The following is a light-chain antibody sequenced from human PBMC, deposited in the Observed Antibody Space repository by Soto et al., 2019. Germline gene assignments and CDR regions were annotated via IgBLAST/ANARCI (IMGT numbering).Light chain of an antibody. CDR1: SSNLGTNT. Sequence: QSALTQSPSASGTPGQRVTISCSGSSSNLGTNTVNWYQQFPGSAPKLLIYSNHQRPSGVPDRFSGSKSGTSASLAISDLQSEDEADYYCAAWDDSLNGVVFGGGTKLTVL. CDR2: SNH. J-gene: IGLJ2*01. CDR3: AAWDDSLNGVV. V-gene: IGLV1-44*01.